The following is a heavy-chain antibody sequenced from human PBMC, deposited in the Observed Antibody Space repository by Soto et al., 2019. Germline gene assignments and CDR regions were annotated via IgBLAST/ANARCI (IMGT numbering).Heavy chain of an antibody. CDR2: INPSGGIT. J-gene: IGHJ6*02. CDR1: GYTLTSYY. Sequence: EASVKVSCKASGYTLTSYYLHWVRQAPGQGPEWMGIINPSGGITNDAQKFQDRVTMTSDTSTSTVYMELSSLRSEDTAAYYCARGISTTRYYYYYGMDVCGQRTTVTVSS. CDR3: ARGISTTRYYYYYGMDV. D-gene: IGHD2-2*01. V-gene: IGHV1-46*01.